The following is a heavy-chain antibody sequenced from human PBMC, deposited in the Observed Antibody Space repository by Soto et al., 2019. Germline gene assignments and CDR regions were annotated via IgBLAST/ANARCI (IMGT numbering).Heavy chain of an antibody. V-gene: IGHV3-23*01. CDR1: GFTFSSYA. J-gene: IGHJ4*02. D-gene: IGHD3-16*02. CDR3: AKDPLGWGSYCYTPYYLDY. CDR2: ISGSGGST. Sequence: EVQLLESGGGLVQPGGSLRLSCAASGFTFSSYAMSWVRQAPGKGLEWVSAISGSGGSTYYADSVKGRFTISRDNSKNTLYLQMNSLRAEDTAVYYCAKDPLGWGSYCYTPYYLDYWGQGTLVTVSS.